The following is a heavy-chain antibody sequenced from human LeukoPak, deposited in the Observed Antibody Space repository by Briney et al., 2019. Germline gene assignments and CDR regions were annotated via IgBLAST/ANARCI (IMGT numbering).Heavy chain of an antibody. V-gene: IGHV4-38-2*02. CDR2: FYHGGST. CDR3: ARRAGVYSHPYDY. D-gene: IGHD4-23*01. CDR1: GYSISTGYY. J-gene: IGHJ4*02. Sequence: SETLSLTCTVSGYSISTGYYWDWIRQPPGKGLEWIGTFYHGGSTYYNPSLKSRVTISVDTSKNQFSLNLTSVTAADTAVYYCARRAGVYSHPYDYWGQGTLVTVSS.